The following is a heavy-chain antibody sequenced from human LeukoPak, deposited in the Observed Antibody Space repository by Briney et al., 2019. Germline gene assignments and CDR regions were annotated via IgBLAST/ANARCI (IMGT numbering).Heavy chain of an antibody. CDR1: GYTFTGYY. J-gene: IGHJ6*03. V-gene: IGHV1-2*02. Sequence: ASVKVSCKASGYTFTGYYMHWVRQAPGQGLEWTGWINPNSGGTNYAQKFQGRVTMTRDTSISTAYMELSRLRSDDTAVYYCARGRGSSGYYIQYYYYMDVWGKGTTVTISS. CDR3: ARGRGSSGYYIQYYYYMDV. CDR2: INPNSGGT. D-gene: IGHD3-22*01.